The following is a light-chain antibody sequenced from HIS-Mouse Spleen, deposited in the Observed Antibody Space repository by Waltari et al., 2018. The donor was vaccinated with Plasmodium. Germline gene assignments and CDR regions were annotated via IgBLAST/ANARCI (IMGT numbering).Light chain of an antibody. CDR1: ALPKNS. J-gene: IGLJ3*02. Sequence: SHELTQPPSVSVSPGQTARITCSGDALPKNSAYWYQQKSGQAPVLVIYEDSKRPSGIPERFSGSSSGTMATLTISGAQVEDEADYYCYSTDSSGNHRVFGGGTKLTVL. CDR2: EDS. V-gene: IGLV3-10*01. CDR3: YSTDSSGNHRV.